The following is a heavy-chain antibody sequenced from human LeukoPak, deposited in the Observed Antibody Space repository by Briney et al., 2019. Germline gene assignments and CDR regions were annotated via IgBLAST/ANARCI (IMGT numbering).Heavy chain of an antibody. CDR3: AGGGWDIVVVPPTKYFDI. V-gene: IGHV4-59*01. D-gene: IGHD2-2*01. CDR2: IHYTGST. CDR1: GGPITVYH. Sequence: SETLSLTCSVSGGPITVYHWIWIRQPPGKGLGFIGYIHYTGSTNYNSSLTSRISISTDTSKNQFSLKMTSVTAADTAVYYCAGGGWDIVVVPPTKYFDIWGQGTMVTVSS. J-gene: IGHJ3*02.